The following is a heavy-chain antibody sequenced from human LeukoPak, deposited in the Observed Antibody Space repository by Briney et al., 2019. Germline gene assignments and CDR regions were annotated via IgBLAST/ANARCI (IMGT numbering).Heavy chain of an antibody. V-gene: IGHV3-43*01. CDR2: ISWDGGST. Sequence: GGSLRLSCAASGFTFDDYTMHWVRQAPGKGLEWVSLISWDGGSTYYADSVKGRFTISRDNSKNSLYLQMHSLRTEDTALYYCAKVESRFLEWLLPDYWGQGTLVTVSS. CDR1: GFTFDDYT. J-gene: IGHJ4*02. CDR3: AKVESRFLEWLLPDY. D-gene: IGHD3-3*01.